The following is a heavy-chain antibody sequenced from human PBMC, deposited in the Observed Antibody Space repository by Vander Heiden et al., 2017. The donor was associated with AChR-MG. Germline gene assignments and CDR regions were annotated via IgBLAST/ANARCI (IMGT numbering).Heavy chain of an antibody. CDR3: ARGNTVTSPLVFDY. D-gene: IGHD4-17*01. Sequence: EVQLVESGGGLVKPGGSLRLSCAASGFTFSGYSMNWVRQAPGKGLEWVSSISSSSSYIYYADSVKGRFTISRDNAKNSLYLQMNSLRAEDTAVYYCARGNTVTSPLVFDYWGQGTLVTVSS. CDR1: GFTFSGYS. J-gene: IGHJ4*02. V-gene: IGHV3-21*01. CDR2: ISSSSSYI.